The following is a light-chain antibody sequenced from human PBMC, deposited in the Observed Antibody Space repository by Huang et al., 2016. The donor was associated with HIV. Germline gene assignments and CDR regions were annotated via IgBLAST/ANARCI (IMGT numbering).Light chain of an antibody. CDR3: QQYNDSWT. CDR1: QGVSSS. CDR2: GVS. V-gene: IGKV3-15*01. J-gene: IGKJ1*01. Sequence: EIVMTQSPATLSVSPGERATLPCRASQGVSSSLAWYQQKPGQAPRLLIYGVSTRATGIPARFSGSGSVTDFTLTISSLQSEDFAVYYCQQYNDSWTFGQGTKVEIK.